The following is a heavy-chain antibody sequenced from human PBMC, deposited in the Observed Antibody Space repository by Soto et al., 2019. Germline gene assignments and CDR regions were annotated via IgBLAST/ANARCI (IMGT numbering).Heavy chain of an antibody. Sequence: GGSLRLSCAASGFTFSSYWMSWVRQAPGKGLEWVANIKQDGSEKYYVDSVKGRFTISRDNAKNSLYLQMNSLRAEDTAVYYCARQANYYHYYMDVWGKGTTVTVSS. CDR1: GFTFSSYW. CDR2: IKQDGSEK. V-gene: IGHV3-7*01. CDR3: ARQANYYHYYMDV. J-gene: IGHJ6*03.